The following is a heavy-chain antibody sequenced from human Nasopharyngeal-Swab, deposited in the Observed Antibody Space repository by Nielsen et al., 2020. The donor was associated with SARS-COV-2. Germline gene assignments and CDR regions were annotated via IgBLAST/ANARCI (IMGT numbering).Heavy chain of an antibody. V-gene: IGHV4-59*01. D-gene: IGHD6-13*01. J-gene: IGHJ4*02. Sequence: WIRQPPGKGLEWIGYIYYSGSTNYNPSLKSRVTISVDTSKNQFSLKLSSVTAADTAVYYCAIGLEGYSSSWYVDYWGQGTLVTVSS. CDR2: IYYSGST. CDR3: AIGLEGYSSSWYVDY.